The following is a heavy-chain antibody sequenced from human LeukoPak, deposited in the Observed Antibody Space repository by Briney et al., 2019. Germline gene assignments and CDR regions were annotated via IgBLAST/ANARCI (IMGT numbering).Heavy chain of an antibody. CDR3: ARSGDCSSTSCSGDY. Sequence: PSETLSLTCAVYGGSFSGYYWSWIRQPPGKGLEWIGEINHSGSTNYNPSLKSRVTISVDTSKNQFSLKLSSVTAADTAVYYCARSGDCSSTSCSGDYWGQGTLVTVSS. D-gene: IGHD2-2*01. V-gene: IGHV4-34*01. CDR2: INHSGST. CDR1: GGSFSGYY. J-gene: IGHJ4*02.